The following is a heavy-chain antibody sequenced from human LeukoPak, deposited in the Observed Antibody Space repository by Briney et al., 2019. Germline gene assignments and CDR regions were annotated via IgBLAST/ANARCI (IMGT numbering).Heavy chain of an antibody. CDR3: AKVSPYYYGSGSYYWFDP. J-gene: IGHJ5*02. CDR1: GFTFSSYA. V-gene: IGHV3-23*01. D-gene: IGHD3-10*01. CDR2: ISGSGGST. Sequence: GGSLRLSCAASGFTFSSYAMSWVRQAPGKGLEWVSAISGSGGSTYYADSVKGRFTISRDNSKNTLYLQMNSLRAEDTAVYYCAKVSPYYYGSGSYYWFDPWGQGTLVTVSS.